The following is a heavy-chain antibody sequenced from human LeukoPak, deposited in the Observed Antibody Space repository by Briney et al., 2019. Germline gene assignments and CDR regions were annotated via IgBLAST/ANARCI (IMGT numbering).Heavy chain of an antibody. Sequence: SETLSLTCAVYGGSFSGYYWSWIRQPPGKGLEWIGEINHSGSTNYNPSLKSRVTLSVDTSKNQFSLKLSSVNAADTAVFYCARRVWGSYRYTDLDYWGQGTLVTVSS. CDR1: GGSFSGYY. J-gene: IGHJ4*02. D-gene: IGHD3-16*02. CDR3: ARRVWGSYRYTDLDY. CDR2: INHSGST. V-gene: IGHV4-34*01.